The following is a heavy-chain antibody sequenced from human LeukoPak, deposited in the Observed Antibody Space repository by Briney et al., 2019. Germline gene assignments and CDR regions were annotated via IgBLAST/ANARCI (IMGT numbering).Heavy chain of an antibody. J-gene: IGHJ4*02. CDR2: IYYSGST. Sequence: KASETLSLTCTVSGGSISSYYWSWLRQPPGKGLEWIGYIYYSGSTNYNPSLKSRVTISVDTSKNQFSLKLSSVTAADTAVYYCARDMAAMADYWGQGTLVTVSS. V-gene: IGHV4-59*01. CDR3: ARDMAAMADY. CDR1: GGSISSYY. D-gene: IGHD5-18*01.